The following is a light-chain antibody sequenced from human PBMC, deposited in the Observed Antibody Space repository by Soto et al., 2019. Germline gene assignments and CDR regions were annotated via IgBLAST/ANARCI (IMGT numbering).Light chain of an antibody. CDR1: QFVSSR. V-gene: IGKV3-15*01. Sequence: DIVVTQSPATLSASPGERVTLSCRASQFVSSRLAWYQQRPGQVPRLLIYDTTTRAPGISARFSGSGSGTEFTLTISSLQSEDFAVYYCHEYIQWPPGMFGPGTTVDIK. CDR2: DTT. CDR3: HEYIQWPPGM. J-gene: IGKJ1*01.